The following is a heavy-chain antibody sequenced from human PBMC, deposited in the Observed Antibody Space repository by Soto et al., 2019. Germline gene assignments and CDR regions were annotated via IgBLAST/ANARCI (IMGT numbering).Heavy chain of an antibody. J-gene: IGHJ6*02. CDR3: ARGGIAAAGTRNYYHGMDV. CDR1: GFTFSSYA. Sequence: QVQLVESGGGVVQPGRSLRLSCAASGFTFSSYAMHWVRQAPGKGLEWVAVISYDGSNKYYADSVKGRFTISRDNSKNTLYLQMNSLRAEVTAVYYCARGGIAAAGTRNYYHGMDVWGQGTTVTVSS. CDR2: ISYDGSNK. V-gene: IGHV3-30-3*01. D-gene: IGHD6-13*01.